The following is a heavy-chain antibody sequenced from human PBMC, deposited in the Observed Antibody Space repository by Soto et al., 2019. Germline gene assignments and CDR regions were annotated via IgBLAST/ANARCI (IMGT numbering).Heavy chain of an antibody. CDR1: GFTFNSYA. J-gene: IGHJ6*02. CDR3: AKERYYDILADSNYNYGMDV. D-gene: IGHD3-9*01. CDR2: VTGSGAYT. V-gene: IGHV3-23*01. Sequence: EVQLLESGGGLVQPGGSLRLSCVASGFTFNSYAMTWVRQAPGQGLEWVSTVTGSGAYTFDADSVKGRFTISSDNSKDTLYLQMNIVRPDARTLYCCAKERYYDILADSNYNYGMDVWGQGTPVTVSS.